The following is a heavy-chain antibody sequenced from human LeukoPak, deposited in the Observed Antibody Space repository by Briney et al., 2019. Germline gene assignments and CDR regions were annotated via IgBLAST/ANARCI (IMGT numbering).Heavy chain of an antibody. CDR2: ISTNGSRT. V-gene: IGHV3-64*02. J-gene: IGHJ5*02. CDR3: ARSFHDSDGNNWLDP. Sequence: GGSLRLSCTASGFTLSNFAMHWVRQSPDKGLQYVSAISTNGSRTFYADSVKGRFIISRDNSKNTLYLQMGSLRADDTAVYYCARSFHDSDGNNWLDPWGQGTLVTVSS. D-gene: IGHD2-15*01. CDR1: GFTLSNFA.